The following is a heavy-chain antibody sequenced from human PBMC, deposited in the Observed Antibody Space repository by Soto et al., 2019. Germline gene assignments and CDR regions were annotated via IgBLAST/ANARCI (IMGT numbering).Heavy chain of an antibody. J-gene: IGHJ6*02. Sequence: SQTLSLTCAISGDSVSSNSAARNWIRQSPSRGLEWLGRTYYRSKWYNDYAVSVKSRITINPDTSKNQFSLQLNSVTPEDTAVYYCARDRAYSSTWPTRDYYYGMDVWGQGTTVTVSS. D-gene: IGHD6-13*01. CDR3: ARDRAYSSTWPTRDYYYGMDV. V-gene: IGHV6-1*01. CDR2: TYYRSKWYN. CDR1: GDSVSSNSAA.